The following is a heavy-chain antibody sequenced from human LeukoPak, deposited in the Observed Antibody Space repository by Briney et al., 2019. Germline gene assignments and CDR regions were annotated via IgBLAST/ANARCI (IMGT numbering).Heavy chain of an antibody. Sequence: GGSLRLSCAASGFTFSNYAMHWVRQAPGKGLEWEAIISYDGSNKYYADSVKGRFTISRDNSKYTLYLQMNSLRAEDTAVYHCAREEYDSSGYGYFDYWGQGTLVTVSS. D-gene: IGHD3-22*01. CDR2: ISYDGSNK. CDR3: AREEYDSSGYGYFDY. V-gene: IGHV3-30*04. J-gene: IGHJ4*02. CDR1: GFTFSNYA.